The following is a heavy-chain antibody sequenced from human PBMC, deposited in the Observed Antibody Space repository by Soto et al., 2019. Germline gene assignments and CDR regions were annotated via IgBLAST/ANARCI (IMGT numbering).Heavy chain of an antibody. J-gene: IGHJ6*02. D-gene: IGHD1-1*01. CDR2: IRSTTGYM. Sequence: GGSLRLSCAASGFTFSTYSMNWVRQAPGEGLEWVSSIRSTTGYMYNADSVKGRFTISRDNAKNSLYLQMISLRAEDTAVYYCARSTSLGGMDVWGQGTTVTVSS. V-gene: IGHV3-21*01. CDR1: GFTFSTYS. CDR3: ARSTSLGGMDV.